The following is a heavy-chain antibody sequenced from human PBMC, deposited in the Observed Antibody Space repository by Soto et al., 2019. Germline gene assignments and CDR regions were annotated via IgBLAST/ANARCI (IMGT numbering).Heavy chain of an antibody. CDR1: GCTFTSYA. V-gene: IGHV1-3*01. D-gene: IGHD3-3*01. Sequence: ASVKVSCKASGCTFTSYAMHWVRQAPGQRLERMGWINAGNGNTKYSQKFQGRVTITRDTSASTAYMELSSLRSEDTAVYYCARDLPESITMFGVVTESHFDYWGQGTRVTVSS. CDR3: ARDLPESITMFGVVTESHFDY. J-gene: IGHJ4*02. CDR2: INAGNGNT.